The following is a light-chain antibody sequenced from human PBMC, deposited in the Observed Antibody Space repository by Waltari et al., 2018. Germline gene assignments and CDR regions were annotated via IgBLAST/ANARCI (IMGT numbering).Light chain of an antibody. CDR3: QQYNNWPPGT. CDR1: QRIGSS. CDR2: RAS. V-gene: IGKV3-15*01. Sequence: ETVVTQSPATLSMSPGERATLSCRTSQRIGSSLAWYQQRPGQAPRLLSYRASTRATGIPDRFSGSGSETEFTLTISSLQSEDIAVYYCQQYNNWPPGTFGQGTKVEI. J-gene: IGKJ1*01.